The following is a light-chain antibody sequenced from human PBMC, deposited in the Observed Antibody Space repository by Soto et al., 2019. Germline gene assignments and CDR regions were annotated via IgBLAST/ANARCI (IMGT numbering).Light chain of an antibody. Sequence: EIVLTQSPGTLSLSPGEIATLYFSASQSVISSYLAWYQQKPGQAPRLLIYGASSRATGIPDRFSGSGSGADFTLTISSLEPEDFAVYYCQQYDSSLWTFGQGTKVDIK. V-gene: IGKV3-20*01. CDR2: GAS. CDR3: QQYDSSLWT. CDR1: QSVISSY. J-gene: IGKJ1*01.